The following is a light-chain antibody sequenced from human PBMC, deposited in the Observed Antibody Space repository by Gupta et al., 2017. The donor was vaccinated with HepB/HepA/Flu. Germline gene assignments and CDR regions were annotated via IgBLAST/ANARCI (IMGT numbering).Light chain of an antibody. Sequence: TCEGNNIGSRSVQWYRQRPGQAPVLVVNDDIERPSGIPERLSGFNSGDTATLTITGVEAGDEADYYCQVWDSGSDQAVFGGGTKLTV. CDR3: QVWDSGSDQAV. CDR1: NIGSRS. J-gene: IGLJ3*02. V-gene: IGLV3-21*02. CDR2: DDI.